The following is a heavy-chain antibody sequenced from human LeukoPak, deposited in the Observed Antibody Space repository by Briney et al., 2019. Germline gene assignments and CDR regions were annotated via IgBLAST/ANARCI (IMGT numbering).Heavy chain of an antibody. D-gene: IGHD3-10*01. CDR3: AKDNAYYYADY. J-gene: IGHJ4*02. CDR1: GFTFSSYG. V-gene: IGHV3-30*02. CDR2: IGYDGRNK. Sequence: GGSLRLPCAASGFTFSSYGIHWVRQAPGKGLEWVTFIGYDGRNKYYADSVKGRFTISRDNSKNTLYLQMNSLRAEDTAVYYCAKDNAYYYADYWGQGTLVTVSS.